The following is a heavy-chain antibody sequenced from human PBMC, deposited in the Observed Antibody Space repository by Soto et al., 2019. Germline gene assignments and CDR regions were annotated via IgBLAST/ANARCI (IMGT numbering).Heavy chain of an antibody. V-gene: IGHV3-23*01. CDR2: ISGSGGTT. CDR3: AKGVSSRVAVAAARHFDY. D-gene: IGHD6-19*01. J-gene: IGHJ4*02. Sequence: EVQLLESGGVLVQPGGSLRLSCAAFGFTFSGYAMSWVRQAPGKGLEWVSSISGSGGTTYYADSVKGRFTISRDNSKNTLYLQMNSLRAEGTAVYYCAKGVSSRVAVAAARHFDYWGQGTLVTVSS. CDR1: GFTFSGYA.